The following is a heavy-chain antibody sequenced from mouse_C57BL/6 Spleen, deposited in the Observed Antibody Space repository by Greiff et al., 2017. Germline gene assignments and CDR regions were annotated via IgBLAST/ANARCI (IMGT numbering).Heavy chain of an antibody. CDR3: TRRSYDGYYPHFDY. V-gene: IGHV1-15*01. CDR2: IDPETGGT. D-gene: IGHD2-3*01. J-gene: IGHJ2*01. CDR1: GYTFTDYE. Sequence: QVQLQQSGAELVRPGASVTLSCKASGYTFTDYEMHWVKQTPVHGLEWIGAIDPETGGTAYNQKFKGKAILTADKSSSTAYMELRSLTSEDSAVYYCTRRSYDGYYPHFDYWGQGTTLTVSS.